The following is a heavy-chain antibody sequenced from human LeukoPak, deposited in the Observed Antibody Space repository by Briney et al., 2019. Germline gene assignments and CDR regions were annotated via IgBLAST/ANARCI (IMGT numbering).Heavy chain of an antibody. CDR1: GFTFSSYA. CDR2: ISYDGSNK. Sequence: GGFLRLSCAASGFTFSSYAMHWVRQAPGKGLEWVAVISYDGSNKYYADSVKGRFTISRDNSKNTLYLQMNSLRAEDTAVYYCARGQGIGYYYDSSGIGYFDYWGQGTLSPSPQ. CDR3: ARGQGIGYYYDSSGIGYFDY. V-gene: IGHV3-30-3*01. D-gene: IGHD3-22*01. J-gene: IGHJ4*02.